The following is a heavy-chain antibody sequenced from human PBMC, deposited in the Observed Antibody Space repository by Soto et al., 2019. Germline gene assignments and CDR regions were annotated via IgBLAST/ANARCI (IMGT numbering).Heavy chain of an antibody. J-gene: IGHJ4*02. CDR2: VSYDGSNK. CDR3: ARERRYDTSGHYYDIDF. CDR1: GSAFSIYA. D-gene: IGHD3-22*01. Sequence: SLRLSCAPCGSAFSIYALLWVRQTPGKGLEWVAVVSYDGSNKYYADSVKGRFTLSRDNSKNTLFLQMGSLRVEDTAVYYCARERRYDTSGHYYDIDFWGQGTMVTVSS. V-gene: IGHV3-30-3*01.